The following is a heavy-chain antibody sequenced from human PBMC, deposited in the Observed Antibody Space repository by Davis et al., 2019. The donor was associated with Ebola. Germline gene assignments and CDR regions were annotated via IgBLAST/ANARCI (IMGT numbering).Heavy chain of an antibody. CDR3: ARDHHIAVAGAPGY. J-gene: IGHJ4*02. Sequence: ASVKVSCKASGYTFTNFGVSWVRQAPGQGLEWMGWISAYNGNTNYAQKLQGRVTMTTDTSTSTAYMELRSLRSDDTAVYYCARDHHIAVAGAPGYWGQGTLVTVSS. CDR1: GYTFTNFG. D-gene: IGHD6-19*01. V-gene: IGHV1-18*01. CDR2: ISAYNGNT.